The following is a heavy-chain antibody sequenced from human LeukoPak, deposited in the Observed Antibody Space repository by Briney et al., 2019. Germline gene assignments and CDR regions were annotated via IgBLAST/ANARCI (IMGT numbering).Heavy chain of an antibody. V-gene: IGHV3-30*02. CDR3: AKDDGYSSSSGLAFDI. CDR2: IWYGGSNK. Sequence: GGSLRLSCAASGFTFSSYGMHWVRQAPGKGLEWVAVIWYGGSNKYYADSVKGRFTISRDNSKNTLYLQMNSLRAEDTAVYYCAKDDGYSSSSGLAFDIWGQGTMVTVSS. J-gene: IGHJ3*02. CDR1: GFTFSSYG. D-gene: IGHD6-6*01.